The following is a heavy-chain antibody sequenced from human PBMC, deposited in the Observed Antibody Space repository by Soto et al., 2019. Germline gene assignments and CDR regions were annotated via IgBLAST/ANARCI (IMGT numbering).Heavy chain of an antibody. D-gene: IGHD1-26*01. CDR2: MNPKSGDT. CDR3: ARGGYSVVGVTVY. CDR1: GYTFIDYG. Sequence: QVQLVKSGAEVKMPGASVKVSCKASGYTFIDYGINWVRQATGQGLEWMGWMNPKSGDTVYAQKFQVRVSMTRATSISTAYMELNSLKSEATAVYFCARGGYSVVGVTVYWGQGTLVTVSS. J-gene: IGHJ4*02. V-gene: IGHV1-8*01.